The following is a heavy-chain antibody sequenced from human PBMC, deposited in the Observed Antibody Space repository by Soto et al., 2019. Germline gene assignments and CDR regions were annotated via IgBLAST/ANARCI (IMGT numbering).Heavy chain of an antibody. CDR2: VYHNGGP. Sequence: QVQLQESGPGLVKPSGTLSLTCAVSDGFISSSNYWSWVRQPPGKGLEWIGQVYHNGGPSYNPSLRSRVTMSIDKSKNQFSLNLSAMTAADTAVYFCVRHGGRLFDYWGPGHLVTVSS. J-gene: IGHJ4*02. V-gene: IGHV4-4*02. CDR1: DGFISSSNY. D-gene: IGHD2-15*01. CDR3: VRHGGRLFDY.